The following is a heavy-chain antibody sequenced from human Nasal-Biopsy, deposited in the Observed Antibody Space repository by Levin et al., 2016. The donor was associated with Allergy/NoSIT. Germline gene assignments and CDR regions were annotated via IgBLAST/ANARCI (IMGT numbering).Heavy chain of an antibody. J-gene: IGHJ4*02. Sequence: SLKISCAASGFTFDDHAMHWVRQRPGEGLEWVSSISWNSDTIGYAASMKGRFTISRDNAKNALFLQIDSLMSEDTAFYFCARDRDSQWEPAVIEYWGRGTLVTVSS. CDR1: GFTFDDHA. D-gene: IGHD1-26*01. CDR2: ISWNSDTI. CDR3: ARDRDSQWEPAVIEY. V-gene: IGHV3-9*01.